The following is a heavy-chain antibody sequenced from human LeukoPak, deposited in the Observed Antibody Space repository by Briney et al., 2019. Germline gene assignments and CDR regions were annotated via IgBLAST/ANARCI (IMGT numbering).Heavy chain of an antibody. V-gene: IGHV3-66*02. Sequence: GGSLRLSCAASGFPLSSYAMSWVRQAPGRGLEWVSVIYIDGNRYYADSVKGRFTISRDNYKNMLYLQMNSLRAEDTAVYYCARGYCSGSSCYPGLYWGQGSLVTVSS. D-gene: IGHD2-15*01. CDR2: IYIDGNR. J-gene: IGHJ4*02. CDR1: GFPLSSYA. CDR3: ARGYCSGSSCYPGLY.